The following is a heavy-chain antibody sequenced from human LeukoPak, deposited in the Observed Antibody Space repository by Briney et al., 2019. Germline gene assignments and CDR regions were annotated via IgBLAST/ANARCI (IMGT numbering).Heavy chain of an antibody. CDR1: GFTFRSHA. D-gene: IGHD2-21*01. Sequence: GGSLRLSCVGSGFTFRSHAMSWVRQAPEKGLEFVSGIYENGGTTYYADSVKGRFSISRDNSKNTLYLQMDSLRGEDTAVYYCAKDFRIGYSAHFDYWGQGAPVTVSS. V-gene: IGHV3-23*01. CDR2: IYENGGTT. J-gene: IGHJ4*02. CDR3: AKDFRIGYSAHFDY.